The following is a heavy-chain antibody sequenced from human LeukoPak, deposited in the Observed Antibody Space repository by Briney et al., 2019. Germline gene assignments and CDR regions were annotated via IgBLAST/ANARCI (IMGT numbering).Heavy chain of an antibody. J-gene: IGHJ5*02. CDR1: GFTFSSYA. Sequence: PGGSLRLSCAASGFTFSSYAMSWVRQAPGKGLEWVSAISGSGGRTYYADSVKGRFTISRDNSKNTLYLQMNSLRAEDTAVYYCAKDGRGVFTNWFDPWGQGTLVTVSS. V-gene: IGHV3-23*01. D-gene: IGHD3-10*01. CDR2: ISGSGGRT. CDR3: AKDGRGVFTNWFDP.